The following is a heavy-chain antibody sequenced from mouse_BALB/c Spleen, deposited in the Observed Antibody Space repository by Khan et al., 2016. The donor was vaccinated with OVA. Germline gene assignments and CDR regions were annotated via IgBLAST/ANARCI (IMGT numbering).Heavy chain of an antibody. CDR3: AKNYYGSSYYAMDY. CDR1: GFSLTSYG. D-gene: IGHD1-1*01. V-gene: IGHV2-5*01. J-gene: IGHJ4*01. Sequence: VQLQKSGPGLVQPSQSLSITCTVSGFSLTSYGVHWVRQSPGKGLEWLGVIWRGGSTDYNAAFMSRLSITKDNSKSQVFFKMNSLQADDTAIYYCAKNYYGSSYYAMDYWGQGTSVTVSS. CDR2: IWRGGST.